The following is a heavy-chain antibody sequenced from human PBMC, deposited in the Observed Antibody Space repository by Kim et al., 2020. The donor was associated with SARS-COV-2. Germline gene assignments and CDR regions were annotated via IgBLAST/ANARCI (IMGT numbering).Heavy chain of an antibody. Sequence: ASVKVSCKASGYTFTNYGFSWVRQAPGQGLEWMGWISPYNGNTNYAKKFQDRVTMTTDTSTSTVYMELRSLRLDDMAVFYCVRESETSGTVYLNYWGQGTLVTVSS. CDR1: GYTFTNYG. J-gene: IGHJ4*02. CDR2: ISPYNGNT. V-gene: IGHV1-18*03. CDR3: VRESETSGTVYLNY. D-gene: IGHD2-8*01.